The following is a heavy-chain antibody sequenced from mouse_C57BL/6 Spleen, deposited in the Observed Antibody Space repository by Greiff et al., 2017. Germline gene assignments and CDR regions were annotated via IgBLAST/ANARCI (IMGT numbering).Heavy chain of an antibody. J-gene: IGHJ3*01. CDR1: GYTFTDYY. Sequence: EVQLQQSGPELVKPGASVKISCKASGYTFTDYYMNWVKQSHGKSLEWIGDINPNNGGTSYNQKFKGKATLTVDKSSSTAYMELRSLTSEDSAVYYCARSGWLLRGAYWGQGTLVTVSA. CDR3: ARSGWLLRGAY. CDR2: INPNNGGT. D-gene: IGHD2-3*01. V-gene: IGHV1-26*01.